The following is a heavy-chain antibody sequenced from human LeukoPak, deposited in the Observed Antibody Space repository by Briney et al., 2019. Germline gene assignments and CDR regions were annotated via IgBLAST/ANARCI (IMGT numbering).Heavy chain of an antibody. Sequence: SETLSLTCTVSGGSISSSSYYWGWIRQPPGKGLEWIGSIYYSGSTYYNPSLKSRVTISVDTSKNQFSLKLSSVTAADTAVYYCASQWELLNGWGQGTLVTVSP. CDR2: IYYSGST. CDR3: ASQWELLNG. J-gene: IGHJ4*02. D-gene: IGHD1-26*01. CDR1: GGSISSSSYY. V-gene: IGHV4-39*01.